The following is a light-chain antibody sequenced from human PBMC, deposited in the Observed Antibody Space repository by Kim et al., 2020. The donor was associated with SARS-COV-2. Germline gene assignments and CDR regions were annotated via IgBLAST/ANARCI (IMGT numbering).Light chain of an antibody. CDR1: QSISSH. Sequence: TQSPSSLSASVGDRVTITCRTTQSISSHLNWYQQKPGRAPKLLISAASTLQGGVPSRFSGSGSETDFTLTISSLQPEDFATYFCQQSYITPFTFGPGTKVDIK. V-gene: IGKV1-39*01. CDR2: AAS. J-gene: IGKJ3*01. CDR3: QQSYITPFT.